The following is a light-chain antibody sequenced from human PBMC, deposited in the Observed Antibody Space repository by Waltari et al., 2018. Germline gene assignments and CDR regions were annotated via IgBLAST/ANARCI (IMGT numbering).Light chain of an antibody. CDR1: LLEKQY. CDR3: QSADSSGPSVV. J-gene: IGLJ2*01. Sequence: SYELTQPSSMSVSPGQTARLTCSGTLLEKQYGYWYQQKPGQAPILVIFKDNERPSGIPERFSGSSSGTTVTLTISGVQAEDEADYYCQSADSSGPSVVFGGGTKLT. V-gene: IGLV3-25*03. CDR2: KDN.